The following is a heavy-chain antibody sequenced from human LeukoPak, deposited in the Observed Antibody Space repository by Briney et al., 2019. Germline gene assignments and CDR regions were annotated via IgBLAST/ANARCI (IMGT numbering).Heavy chain of an antibody. CDR1: GFTFSSYG. Sequence: GRSLRLSCAASGFTFSSYGMYWVRQAPGKGLGWVAVISYDGSNEYYADSVKGRFTISRDNSKNTLYLQMNSLRAEDTAVYYCAKDKGPIAAAHYYYGMDVWGKGTTVTVSS. CDR3: AKDKGPIAAAHYYYGMDV. D-gene: IGHD6-13*01. J-gene: IGHJ6*04. CDR2: ISYDGSNE. V-gene: IGHV3-30*18.